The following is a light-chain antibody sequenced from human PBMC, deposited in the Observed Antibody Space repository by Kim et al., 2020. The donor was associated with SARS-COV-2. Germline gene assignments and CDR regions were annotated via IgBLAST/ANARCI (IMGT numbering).Light chain of an antibody. CDR3: QQYYGTPVT. Sequence: ATINCKSSQTVLYSSNNKNYLAWYQQRPGQPPKLLITWASTRESGVPDRFSGSGSGTDFTLTISSLQAEDVAVYYCQQYYGTPVTFGGGTKVDIK. CDR2: WAS. V-gene: IGKV4-1*01. CDR1: QTVLYSSNNKNY. J-gene: IGKJ4*01.